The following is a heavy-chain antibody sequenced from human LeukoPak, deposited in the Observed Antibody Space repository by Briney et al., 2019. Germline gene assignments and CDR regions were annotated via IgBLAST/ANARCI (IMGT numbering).Heavy chain of an antibody. V-gene: IGHV3-33*01. CDR3: ARGNYGNYYGSGTLFHYFDY. CDR2: IWYDESNK. Sequence: PGRSLRLSCAASGFTFSSYGMHWVRQAPGKGLEWVAVIWYDESNKYYADTVKGRFTFSRDNSKDTLYLQMNSLRAEDTAIYYCARGNYGNYYGSGTLFHYFDYWGQGTLVTVSS. D-gene: IGHD3-10*01. CDR1: GFTFSSYG. J-gene: IGHJ4*02.